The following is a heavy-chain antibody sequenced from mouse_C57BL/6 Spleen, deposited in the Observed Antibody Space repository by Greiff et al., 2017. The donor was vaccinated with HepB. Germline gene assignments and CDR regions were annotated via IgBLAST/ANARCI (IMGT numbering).Heavy chain of an antibody. V-gene: IGHV1-82*01. D-gene: IGHD2-2*01. CDR2: IYPGDGDT. Sequence: VQLQQSGPELVKPGASVKISCKASGYAFSSSWMNWVKQRPGKGLEWIGRIYPGDGDTNYTGTFKGKATLTADKSSSTAYMQLSSLTAEDSAVYFCARDGYDDAMDDWGQGTSVTVSA. CDR1: GYAFSSSW. CDR3: ARDGYDDAMDD. J-gene: IGHJ4*01.